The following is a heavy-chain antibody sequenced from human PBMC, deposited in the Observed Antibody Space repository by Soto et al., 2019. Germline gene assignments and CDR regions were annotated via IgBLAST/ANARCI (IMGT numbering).Heavy chain of an antibody. CDR2: ISGSGGST. J-gene: IGHJ6*02. V-gene: IGHV3-23*01. CDR3: AKGVPLDYRDADHYYGMDV. CDR1: GFTFSSYA. D-gene: IGHD4-17*01. Sequence: PGGSLRLSCAASGFTFSSYAMSWVRQAPGKGLEWVSAISGSGGSTYYADSVKGRFTISRDNSKNTLYLQMNSLRAEDTAVYYCAKGVPLDYRDADHYYGMDVWGQGTTVTVSS.